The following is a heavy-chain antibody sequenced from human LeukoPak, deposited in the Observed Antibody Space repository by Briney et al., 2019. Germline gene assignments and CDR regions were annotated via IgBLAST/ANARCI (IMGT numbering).Heavy chain of an antibody. CDR2: ISTSGSNT. V-gene: IGHV3-23*01. Sequence: GGSLRLSCAASGFTFSSYAMTWVRQAPGEGLEWVSTISTSGSNTYYADTVRGRFTISRDKAKKTLYLQMSGLRAEDTAVYYCAKGVLFGELFRDWGQGTLVTVSS. CDR3: AKGVLFGELFRD. J-gene: IGHJ4*02. CDR1: GFTFSSYA. D-gene: IGHD3-10*01.